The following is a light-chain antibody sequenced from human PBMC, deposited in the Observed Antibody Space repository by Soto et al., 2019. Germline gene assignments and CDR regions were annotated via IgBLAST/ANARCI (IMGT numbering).Light chain of an antibody. CDR2: SAS. J-gene: IGKJ4*01. CDR3: QQYDGN. CDR1: QSISTW. Sequence: DIQMTQSPSTLSASVGDRVIITCRASQSISTWLAWYQQKPGEGPKLLIYSASTLQSVVPSRFSGSGSGTEFTLTISVLQPDDFATYYCQQYDGNFGGGTRVEIQ. V-gene: IGKV1-5*01.